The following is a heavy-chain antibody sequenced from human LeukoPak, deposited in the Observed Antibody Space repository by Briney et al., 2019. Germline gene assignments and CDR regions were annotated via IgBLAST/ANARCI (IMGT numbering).Heavy chain of an antibody. CDR3: ARDRDDGGFDY. J-gene: IGHJ4*02. CDR1: GFTFPNYW. Sequence: GGSLRLSCVASGFTFPNYWMSWVRQAPEKGLEWVANIKQDGRVKQYVDSMKGRFTISRDNVKNSLYLQMNSLRAEDTAVYYCARDRDDGGFDYWGQGILVTVSS. CDR2: IKQDGRVK. V-gene: IGHV3-7*01. D-gene: IGHD4-23*01.